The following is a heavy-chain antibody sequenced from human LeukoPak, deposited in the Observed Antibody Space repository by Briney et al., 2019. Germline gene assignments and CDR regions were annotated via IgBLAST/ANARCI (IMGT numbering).Heavy chain of an antibody. D-gene: IGHD6-19*01. CDR2: ISSGSGLI. V-gene: IGHV3-48*04. CDR3: AKDAMRYSSGWSDFQH. J-gene: IGHJ1*01. Sequence: GGSLRLSCAASGFTFSDFGMNWVRQAPGKGLEWLSYISSGSGLIYYADSVKGRFTISRDNAKNSLYLQMNSLRAEDTALYYCAKDAMRYSSGWSDFQHWGQGTLVTVSS. CDR1: GFTFSDFG.